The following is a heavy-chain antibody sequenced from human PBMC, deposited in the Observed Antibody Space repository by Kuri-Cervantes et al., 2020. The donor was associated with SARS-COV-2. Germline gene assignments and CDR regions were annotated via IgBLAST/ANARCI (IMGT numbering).Heavy chain of an antibody. CDR3: AGSPGGVFDC. V-gene: IGHV4-34*01. Sequence: ESLKISCAVYGGSFSAYYWSWIRQPPGKGLEWIGEINHSGSTNYNPSLESRVTISVDTSKHQLSLELSSVTAADTAVYYCAGSPGGVFDCWGQGTLVTVSS. J-gene: IGHJ4*02. CDR2: INHSGST. CDR1: GGSFSAYY. D-gene: IGHD3-16*01.